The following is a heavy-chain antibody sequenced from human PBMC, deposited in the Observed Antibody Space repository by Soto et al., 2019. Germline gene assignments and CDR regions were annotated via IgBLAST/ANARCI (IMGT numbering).Heavy chain of an antibody. Sequence: PSETLSLTCTVSGGSVSSGSYYWSWIRQPPGKGLEWIGYIYYSGSTNYNPSLKSRVTISVDTSKNQFSLKLSSVTAADTAVYYCARDLGYSSSSSPGYYFDYWGQGTLVTVSS. J-gene: IGHJ4*02. D-gene: IGHD6-6*01. CDR3: ARDLGYSSSSSPGYYFDY. CDR2: IYYSGST. V-gene: IGHV4-61*01. CDR1: GGSVSSGSYY.